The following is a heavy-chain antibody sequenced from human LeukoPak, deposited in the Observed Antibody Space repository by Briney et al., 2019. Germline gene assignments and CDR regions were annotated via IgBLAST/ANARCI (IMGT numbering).Heavy chain of an antibody. V-gene: IGHV3-20*04. Sequence: GGSLRLSCAASGITFDDHGMNWVRQAPGKGLEWVSGINWNGGSTFYADSVKGRFTISRDNAKNSLYLQMNSPRAEDTAVYYCARDGIVLMVYAPFDYWGQGTLVTVSS. D-gene: IGHD2-8*01. CDR1: GITFDDHG. J-gene: IGHJ4*02. CDR3: ARDGIVLMVYAPFDY. CDR2: INWNGGST.